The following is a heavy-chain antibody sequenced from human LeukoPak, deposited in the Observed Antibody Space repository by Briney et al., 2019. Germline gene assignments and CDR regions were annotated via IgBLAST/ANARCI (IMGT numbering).Heavy chain of an antibody. CDR2: ISYDGSNK. V-gene: IGHV3-30*18. CDR1: GFTFSSYG. CDR3: AKGGSYYDILTGYYEGAFDI. J-gene: IGHJ3*02. D-gene: IGHD3-9*01. Sequence: PGGSLRLSCAASGFTFSSYGMHWVRQAPGKGLEWVAVISYDGSNKYYADSVKGRFTISRDNSKNTLYLQMNSLRAEDTAVYYCAKGGSYYDILTGYYEGAFDIWGQGTMVTVSS.